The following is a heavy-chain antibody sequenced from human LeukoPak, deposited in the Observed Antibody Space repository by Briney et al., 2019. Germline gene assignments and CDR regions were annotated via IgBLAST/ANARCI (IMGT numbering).Heavy chain of an antibody. CDR1: GYTFTGYY. CDR2: IKPNSGGT. V-gene: IGHV1-2*02. Sequence: ASVKVSCKASGYTFTGYYMHWVGQAPGQGLEWIGWIKPNSGGTNYAQKFQGRVTRTRDTSISTAYMELGRLRSDDPAVYYCARLAYSSSWYSGLNAFDLWGQGTMVTVSS. CDR3: ARLAYSSSWYSGLNAFDL. D-gene: IGHD6-13*01. J-gene: IGHJ3*01.